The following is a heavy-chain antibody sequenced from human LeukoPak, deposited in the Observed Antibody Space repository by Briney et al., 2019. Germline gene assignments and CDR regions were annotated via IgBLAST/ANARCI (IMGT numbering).Heavy chain of an antibody. V-gene: IGHV3-23*01. J-gene: IGHJ5*02. CDR3: ARDSSGWYDH. D-gene: IGHD6-19*01. Sequence: PGGSLRLSCAASGFTFSSYAMTWVRQAPGKGLEWVSSISGSGGSTYYADSVKGRVTISRDNSKNTLSLQMNSLRDEDTAVYYCARDSSGWYDHWGQGTLVTVSS. CDR1: GFTFSSYA. CDR2: ISGSGGST.